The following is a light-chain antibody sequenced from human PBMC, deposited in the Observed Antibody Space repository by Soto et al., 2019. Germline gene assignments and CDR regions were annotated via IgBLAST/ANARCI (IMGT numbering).Light chain of an antibody. Sequence: EIVLTHSPATLSLYPWEIATLSCRASQSVSSYLAWYQQKPGQAPRLLIYDASNRATGIPDRFSGGGSGTDFTLTISRLEPEDFAVYYSQQYRSSPWTFGQGTKVDIK. J-gene: IGKJ1*01. CDR2: DAS. V-gene: IGKV3-20*01. CDR1: QSVSSY. CDR3: QQYRSSPWT.